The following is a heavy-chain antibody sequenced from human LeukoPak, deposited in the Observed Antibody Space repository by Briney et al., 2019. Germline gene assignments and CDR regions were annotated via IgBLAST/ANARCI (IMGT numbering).Heavy chain of an antibody. J-gene: IGHJ4*02. D-gene: IGHD3-9*01. CDR2: ITGSSSST. CDR3: AKVMTRGGRYFDWLSFYFDY. Sequence: QSGGSLRLSCAASGFTFSTYAMSWVRQAPGKGLEWVSAITGSSSSTYYTNSVKGRFTISRDNSKNTLYLQMNSLRADDTAVYYCAKVMTRGGRYFDWLSFYFDYWGQGTLVTVSS. CDR1: GFTFSTYA. V-gene: IGHV3-23*01.